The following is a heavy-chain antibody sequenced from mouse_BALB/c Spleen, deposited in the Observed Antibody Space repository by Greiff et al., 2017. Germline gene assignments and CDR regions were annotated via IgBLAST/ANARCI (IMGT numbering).Heavy chain of an antibody. Sequence: EVQRVESGGGLVQPGGSLRLSCATSGFTFTDYYMSWVRQPPGKALEWLGFIRNKANGYTTEYSASVKGRFTISRDNSQSILYLQMNTLRAEDSATYYCARRVMDDWGQGTSVTVSS. CDR2: IRNKANGYTT. V-gene: IGHV7-3*02. J-gene: IGHJ4*01. CDR1: GFTFTDYY. CDR3: ARRVMDD.